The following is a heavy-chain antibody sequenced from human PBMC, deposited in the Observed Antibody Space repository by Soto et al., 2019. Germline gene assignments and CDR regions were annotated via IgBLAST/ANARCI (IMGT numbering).Heavy chain of an antibody. Sequence: QITLKESGPTRVKPTQTLALTCTFSGFSLTTSGVGVAWIRKTPGKALEWLAVIYWDDDKRYNPSLKSRLTITRDTSKNQVVLIMADMDPVDTATYFCAHRGYMYGNWDHGFFDYWGQGTLVTVSS. V-gene: IGHV2-5*02. J-gene: IGHJ4*02. CDR3: AHRGYMYGNWDHGFFDY. D-gene: IGHD5-18*01. CDR1: GFSLTTSGVG. CDR2: IYWDDDK.